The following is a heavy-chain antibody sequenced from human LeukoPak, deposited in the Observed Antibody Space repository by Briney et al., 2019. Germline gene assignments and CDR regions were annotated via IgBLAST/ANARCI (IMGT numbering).Heavy chain of an antibody. V-gene: IGHV1-69*05. Sequence: SVKVSCKAFGGSFSSEAISWVRQAPGQGLEWMGGIIPIFGTTNYAQKFQGRVTITTDESTSTAYMEVSSLTSEDTAVYFCGRKAGDCGANSCYSIDYWGQGTLVTVSS. J-gene: IGHJ4*02. CDR1: GGSFSSEA. CDR2: IIPIFGTT. CDR3: GRKAGDCGANSCYSIDY. D-gene: IGHD2-15*01.